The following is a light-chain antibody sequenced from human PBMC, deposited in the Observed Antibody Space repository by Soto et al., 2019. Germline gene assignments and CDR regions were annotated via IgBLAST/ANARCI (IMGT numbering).Light chain of an antibody. Sequence: QSALTQPPSASGSPGQSVTISCPGTSSDVGGYNYVSWYQQHPGKAPKLMIYEVSKRPSGVPDRFSGSKSGNTSTLTVSGHQAEDEADYYCSSYAGSNTHVVFGGGTKVTVL. J-gene: IGLJ2*01. V-gene: IGLV2-8*01. CDR3: SSYAGSNTHVV. CDR1: SSDVGGYNY. CDR2: EVS.